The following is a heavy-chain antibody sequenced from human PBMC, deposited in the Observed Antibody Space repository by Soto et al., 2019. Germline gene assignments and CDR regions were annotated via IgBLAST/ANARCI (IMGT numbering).Heavy chain of an antibody. CDR2: ISRSGNTM. CDR3: VREGRSSTSCNTGCAFDI. J-gene: IGHJ3*02. CDR1: GFTSWDYD. D-gene: IGHD2-2*02. Sequence: GESLRLSCAASGFTSWDYDMSWIRQAPGEGLEWVSYISRSGNTMYYGDYVKGRFTISRDNAENSVFLQMISLRAEDTAVYYCVREGRSSTSCNTGCAFDIWGQGTMVTVSS. V-gene: IGHV3-11*01.